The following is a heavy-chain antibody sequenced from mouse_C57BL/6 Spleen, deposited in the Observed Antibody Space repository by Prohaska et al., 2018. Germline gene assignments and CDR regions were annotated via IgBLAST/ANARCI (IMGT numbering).Heavy chain of an antibody. D-gene: IGHD2-1*01. J-gene: IGHJ2*01. CDR2: INPNNGGT. V-gene: IGHV1-26*01. Sequence: HGKSLEWIGDINPNNGGTSYNQKFKGKATLTVDKSSSTAYMELRSLTSEDSAVYYCARRPLYGNYVVYWGQGTTLTVSS. CDR3: ARRPLYGNYVVY.